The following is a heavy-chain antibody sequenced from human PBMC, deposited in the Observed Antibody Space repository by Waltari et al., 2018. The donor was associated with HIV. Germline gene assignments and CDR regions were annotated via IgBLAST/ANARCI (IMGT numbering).Heavy chain of an antibody. CDR1: GEPFDGYY. D-gene: IGHD5-12*01. Sequence: QVQLQQWGAGLLKPSETLSLTCAVYGEPFDGYYWSWIRQPPGTRLEWMGEINHRRSTNCDTSLKMRLTMSVDASKNQFSLNLNAVTAADTGVYYCARRALWLRPVYYFDYWGQGALGTVAS. V-gene: IGHV4-34*01. CDR3: ARRALWLRPVYYFDY. CDR2: INHRRST. J-gene: IGHJ4*02.